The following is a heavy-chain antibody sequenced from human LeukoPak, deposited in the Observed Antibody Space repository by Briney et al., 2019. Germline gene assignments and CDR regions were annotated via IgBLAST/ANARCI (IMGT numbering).Heavy chain of an antibody. CDR1: GFTFSSYG. D-gene: IGHD2-15*01. J-gene: IGHJ6*02. CDR2: ISYDGSNK. Sequence: GRSLRLSCAASGFTFSSYGMHWVRQAPGKGLEWVAVISYDGSNKYYADSVKGRFTISRDNSKITLYLQMNSLRAEDTAVYYCARDVVRNYYYYGMDVWGQGTTVTVSS. CDR3: ARDVVRNYYYYGMDV. V-gene: IGHV3-30*03.